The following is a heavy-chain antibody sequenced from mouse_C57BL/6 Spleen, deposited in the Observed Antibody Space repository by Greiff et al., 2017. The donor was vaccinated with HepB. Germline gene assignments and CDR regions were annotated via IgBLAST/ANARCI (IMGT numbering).Heavy chain of an antibody. CDR3: AREWGTKGYYFDY. J-gene: IGHJ2*01. CDR2: IDPSDSET. Sequence: VQLQQPGAELVRPGSSVKLSCKASGYTFTSYWMHWVKQRPIQGLEWIGNIDPSDSETHYNQKFKDKATLTVDKSSSTAYMQLSSLTSEDSAVYYCAREWGTKGYYFDYWGQGITLTVSS. V-gene: IGHV1-52*01. CDR1: GYTFTSYW. D-gene: IGHD3-3*01.